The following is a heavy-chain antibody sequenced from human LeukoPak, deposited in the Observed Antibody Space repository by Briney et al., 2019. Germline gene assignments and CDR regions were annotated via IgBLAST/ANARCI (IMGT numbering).Heavy chain of an antibody. CDR1: GGSINNNY. CDR2: IYYNGNT. CDR3: ARAGVSSGYWSL. Sequence: PSETLSLTCTVSGGSINNNYWSWFRQSPGKGLEWIGYIYYNGNTNYNTSLESRVTISVDTSKNQIHLRLSSVTAADTAVYYCARAGVSSGYWSLWGQGTLVTVSS. V-gene: IGHV4-59*01. D-gene: IGHD3-22*01. J-gene: IGHJ4*02.